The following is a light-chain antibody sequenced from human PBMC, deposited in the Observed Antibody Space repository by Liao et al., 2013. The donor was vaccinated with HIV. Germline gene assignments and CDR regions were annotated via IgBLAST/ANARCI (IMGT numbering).Light chain of an antibody. CDR2: NDN. V-gene: IGLV3-21*04. J-gene: IGLJ1*01. CDR3: QVWDTSSEQYV. CDR1: NIGSKS. Sequence: SYELTQPPSVSVAPGRTARISCGGDNIGSKSVHWYQQKPGQAPVLVIYNDNDRPSGIPERFSGSNSGNTATLSISRVEAGDEADYYCQVWDTSSEQYVFGTGTKVTVV.